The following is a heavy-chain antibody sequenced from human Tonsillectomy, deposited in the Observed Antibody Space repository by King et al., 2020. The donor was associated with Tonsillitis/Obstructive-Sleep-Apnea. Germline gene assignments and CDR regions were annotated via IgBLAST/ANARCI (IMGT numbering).Heavy chain of an antibody. V-gene: IGHV4-34*01. CDR2: INHSGST. CDR1: GGSFSGYY. D-gene: IGHD4-11*01. Sequence: VQLQQWGAGLLKPSETLSLTCAVYGGSFSGYYWSWIRQPPGKGLEWIGEINHSGSTNYNPSLKSRVTISVDTSKNQFSLKLSSVTAADTAVYYRSYSNYVRAGLDYWGQGTLVTVSS. CDR3: SYSNYVRAGLDY. J-gene: IGHJ4*02.